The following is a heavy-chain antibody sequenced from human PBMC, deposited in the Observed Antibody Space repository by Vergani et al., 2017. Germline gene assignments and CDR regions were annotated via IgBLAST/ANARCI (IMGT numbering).Heavy chain of an antibody. CDR1: GYTFTSYG. Sequence: QVQLVQSGAEVKKPGASVKVSCKASGYTFTSYGISWVRQAPGQGLEWMGWISAYNGNTNYAQKLQGRVTMTTDTTTSTAYMELRSLRSDDTGVYYCARGKQEDCGGWYLGNDPRYYFDYWGQGTLVTVSS. CDR2: ISAYNGNT. CDR3: ARGKQEDCGGWYLGNDPRYYFDY. D-gene: IGHD2-21*01. J-gene: IGHJ4*02. V-gene: IGHV1-18*01.